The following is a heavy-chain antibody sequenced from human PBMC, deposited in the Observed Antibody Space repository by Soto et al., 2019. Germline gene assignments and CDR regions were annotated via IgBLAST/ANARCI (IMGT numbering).Heavy chain of an antibody. Sequence: QVQLVQSGAEVKKPGASVKVSCKASGYIFISYGISWVRQAPGQGLEWMGWISAHTGNTNYAQTLQGRVTMTTDTSTSTAYMEVRSLRSDDTAVYYCARQDWNYNWFDPWGQGTLVTVSS. CDR1: GYIFISYG. CDR2: ISAHTGNT. CDR3: ARQDWNYNWFDP. J-gene: IGHJ5*02. V-gene: IGHV1-18*01. D-gene: IGHD1-7*01.